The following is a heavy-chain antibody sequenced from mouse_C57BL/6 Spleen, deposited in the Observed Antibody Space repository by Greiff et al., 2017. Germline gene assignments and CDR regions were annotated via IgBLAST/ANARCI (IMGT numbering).Heavy chain of an antibody. CDR2: NDPSDSYT. J-gene: IGHJ1*03. CDR3: ASSVVAKDWYFDV. V-gene: IGHV1-69*01. CDR1: GYTFTSYW. D-gene: IGHD1-1*01. Sequence: QVQLQQPGAELVMPGASVKLSCKASGYTFTSYWMHWVKQRPGQGIEWIGENDPSDSYTNYNQKFKGKSTLTVDKSSSTAYMQLSSLTSEDSAVYYCASSVVAKDWYFDVWGTGTTVTVSS.